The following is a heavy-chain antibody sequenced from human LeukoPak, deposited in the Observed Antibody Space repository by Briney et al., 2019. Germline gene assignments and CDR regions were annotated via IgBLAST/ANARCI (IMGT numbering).Heavy chain of an antibody. Sequence: ASVKVSCKASGYTFTGYGISWVRQAPGQGLEWMGWISAYNGNTNYAQKLQGRVTMTTDTSTSTAYMELRSLRSDDTAVYYCARDAASYCSGGSCQPRGHYYYYGMDVWGQGTTVTVSS. CDR1: GYTFTGYG. D-gene: IGHD2-15*01. CDR3: ARDAASYCSGGSCQPRGHYYYYGMDV. V-gene: IGHV1-18*01. CDR2: ISAYNGNT. J-gene: IGHJ6*02.